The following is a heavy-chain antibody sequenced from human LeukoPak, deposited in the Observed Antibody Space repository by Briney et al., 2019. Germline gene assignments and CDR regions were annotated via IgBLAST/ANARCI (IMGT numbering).Heavy chain of an antibody. CDR1: GGTFSSYA. Sequence: GASVKVSCKASGGTFSSYAISWVRQAPGQGLEWMGGIIPIFGTANYAQKFQARVTITANESTSTAYMELSSLRSEDTAVYYCARVPTVVGNHYFDYWGQGTLVTVSS. J-gene: IGHJ4*02. D-gene: IGHD4-23*01. CDR2: IIPIFGTA. V-gene: IGHV1-69*13. CDR3: ARVPTVVGNHYFDY.